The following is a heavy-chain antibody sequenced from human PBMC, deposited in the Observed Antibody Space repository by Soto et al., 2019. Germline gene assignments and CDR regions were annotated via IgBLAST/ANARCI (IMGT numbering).Heavy chain of an antibody. CDR2: ISGSGGST. CDR3: AKPLSPYIVVVPAAVDY. CDR1: GFTFSSYA. D-gene: IGHD2-2*01. Sequence: EVQLLESGGGLVQPGGSLRLSCAASGFTFSSYAMSWVRQAPGKGLEWVSAISGSGGSTYYADSVKGRFTISRDNSKNTLSLQMNSLRAEETAVYYCAKPLSPYIVVVPAAVDYWGQGTLVTVSS. V-gene: IGHV3-23*01. J-gene: IGHJ4*02.